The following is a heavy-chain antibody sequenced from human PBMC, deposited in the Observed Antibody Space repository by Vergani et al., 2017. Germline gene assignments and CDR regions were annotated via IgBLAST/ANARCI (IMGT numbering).Heavy chain of an antibody. CDR1: GGSISSYY. CDR2: IYYSGST. J-gene: IGHJ3*02. V-gene: IGHV4-4*08. Sequence: QVQLQESGPGLVKPSETLSLTCTVSGGSISSYYWSWIRQPPGKGLECIGYIYYSGSTNYNPSLKSRVTISVDTSKNQFSLKLSSVTAADTAVYYCARERDGDIVVVVAAHDAFDIWGQGTMVTVSS. CDR3: ARERDGDIVVVVAAHDAFDI. D-gene: IGHD2-15*01.